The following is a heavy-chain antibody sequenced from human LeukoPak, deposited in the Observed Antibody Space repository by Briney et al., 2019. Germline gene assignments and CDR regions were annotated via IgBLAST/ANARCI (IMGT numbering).Heavy chain of an antibody. Sequence: ASVTVSCKASGGTFSSYAISWVRQAPGQGLEWVGGIVPIFGTANYAQKFQGRVTITTDESTSTAYMEMSSLRSEDTAVYYCARDNTRGSGLGIDPWGQGTLVTVSS. J-gene: IGHJ5*02. CDR3: ARDNTRGSGLGIDP. D-gene: IGHD3-10*01. CDR1: GGTFSSYA. CDR2: IVPIFGTA. V-gene: IGHV1-69*05.